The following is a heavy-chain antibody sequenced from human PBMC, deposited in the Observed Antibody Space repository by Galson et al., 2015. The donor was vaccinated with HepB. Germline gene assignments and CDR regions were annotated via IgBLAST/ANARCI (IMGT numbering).Heavy chain of an antibody. CDR3: AGARDGYNIFDY. Sequence: SLRLSCAASGFIVSSSYMSWVRQAPGKGLEWVSVIYSGGSTYYADSVKGRFTISRDNSKNTLSLQMNTLRAEDTAVYYCAGARDGYNIFDYWGQGTLVTVSS. D-gene: IGHD5-24*01. CDR2: IYSGGST. J-gene: IGHJ4*02. V-gene: IGHV3-66*01. CDR1: GFIVSSSY.